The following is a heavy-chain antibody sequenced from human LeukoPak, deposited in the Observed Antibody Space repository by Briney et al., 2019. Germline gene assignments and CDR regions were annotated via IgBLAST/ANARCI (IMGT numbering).Heavy chain of an antibody. J-gene: IGHJ4*02. CDR3: ARQFWSGYSSLDY. CDR1: GGSISSYY. CDR2: IYYSGST. V-gene: IGHV4-39*01. D-gene: IGHD3-3*01. Sequence: SETLSLTCTVSGGSISSYYWGWIRQPPGEGLEWIGSIYYSGSTYYNPSLKSRVTISVDTSKNQFSLKLSSVTAADTAVYYCARQFWSGYSSLDYWGQGTLVTVSS.